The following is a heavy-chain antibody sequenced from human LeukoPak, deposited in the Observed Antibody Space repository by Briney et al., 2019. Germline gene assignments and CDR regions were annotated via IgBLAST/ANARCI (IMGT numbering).Heavy chain of an antibody. V-gene: IGHV3-21*01. J-gene: IGHJ4*02. CDR2: ISSSSSYI. Sequence: GGSLRLSCAASGFTFSSYTMKWVRQAPGKGLEWVSSISSSSSYIYYADSVKGRFAISRDNAKNSLYLQMNSLRAEDTAVYYCARVNQWLGLALDYWGQGTLVTVSS. CDR1: GFTFSSYT. D-gene: IGHD6-19*01. CDR3: ARVNQWLGLALDY.